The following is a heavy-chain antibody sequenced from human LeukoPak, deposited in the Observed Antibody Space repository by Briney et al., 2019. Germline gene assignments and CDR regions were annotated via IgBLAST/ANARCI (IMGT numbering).Heavy chain of an antibody. Sequence: ASVKVSCKASGGTFSSYAISWVRQAPGQGLEWMGGIIPIFGTANYAQKFQGSVTITADKSTSTAYMELSSLRSEDTAVYYCARGGTTTYYYYGMDVWGKGTTVTVTS. CDR1: GGTFSSYA. D-gene: IGHD1-1*01. V-gene: IGHV1-69*06. CDR3: ARGGTTTYYYYGMDV. CDR2: IIPIFGTA. J-gene: IGHJ6*04.